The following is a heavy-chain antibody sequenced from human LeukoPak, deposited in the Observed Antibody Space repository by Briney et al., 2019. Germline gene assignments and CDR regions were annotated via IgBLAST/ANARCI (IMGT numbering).Heavy chain of an antibody. D-gene: IGHD6-13*01. Sequence: GGSLRLSCAASGFTFDDYAMHWVRRAPGKGLEWVSLISGDGGSTYYADSVKGRFTISRDNGKNSLYLQMNSLRTEDTALYYCAKAGGGHSSSWNHYYYYMDVWGKGTTVTVSS. CDR1: GFTFDDYA. CDR2: ISGDGGST. J-gene: IGHJ6*03. CDR3: AKAGGGHSSSWNHYYYYMDV. V-gene: IGHV3-43*02.